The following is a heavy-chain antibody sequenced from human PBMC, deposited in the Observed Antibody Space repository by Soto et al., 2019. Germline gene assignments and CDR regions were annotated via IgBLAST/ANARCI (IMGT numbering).Heavy chain of an antibody. D-gene: IGHD3-10*01. CDR3: ARDFTELYYYGSGSYYTPNDY. CDR1: GYTFTSYG. V-gene: IGHV1-18*01. J-gene: IGHJ4*02. CDR2: ISAYNGNT. Sequence: ASVKVSCKASGYTFTSYGISWVRQAPGQGLEWMGWISAYNGNTNYAQKLQGRVTMTTDTSTSTAYMELRSLRSDDTAVYYCARDFTELYYYGSGSYYTPNDYWGQGTLVTVS.